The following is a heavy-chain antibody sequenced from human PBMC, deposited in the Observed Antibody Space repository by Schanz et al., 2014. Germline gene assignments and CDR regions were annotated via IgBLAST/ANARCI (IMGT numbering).Heavy chain of an antibody. V-gene: IGHV3-30*02. CDR2: IRFDGSSE. CDR1: GFTFSSYS. J-gene: IGHJ4*02. D-gene: IGHD3-10*01. Sequence: QVQLVESGGGVVQPGGSLRLSCAASGFTFSSYSMHWVRQAPGKGLDWVAFIRFDGSSEYYADSVRGRFTISRDDSKNTLYLQMNSLRAEDTAVYYCAKDDVWASGSYYDYWGQGTLVTVSS. CDR3: AKDDVWASGSYYDY.